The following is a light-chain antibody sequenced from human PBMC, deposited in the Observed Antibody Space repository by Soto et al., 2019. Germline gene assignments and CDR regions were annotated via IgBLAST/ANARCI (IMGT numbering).Light chain of an antibody. CDR2: SNN. CDR1: SSNIGSNT. J-gene: IGLJ2*01. V-gene: IGLV1-44*01. CDR3: AAWDASRTGVV. Sequence: QSVLTQPPSASGTPGQRVTISCSGSSSNIGSNTVNWYQQLPGTAPKLLIYSNNQRPSGVPDRFSGSKSGTSASLAISGLQSEDEADYYCAAWDASRTGVVFGGGTKVTVL.